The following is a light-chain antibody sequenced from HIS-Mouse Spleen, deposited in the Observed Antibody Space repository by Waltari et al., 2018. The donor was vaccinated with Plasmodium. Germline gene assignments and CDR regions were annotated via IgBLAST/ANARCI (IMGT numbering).Light chain of an antibody. CDR1: QSVRSN. Sequence: DIVMTQSPATLSVSPGERATLSCRASQSVRSNLAWYQQKPGQAHRLLIYGASTRATGIPARFSGSGSGTEFTLTISSLQSEDFAVYYCQQYNNWSFTFGPGTKVDIK. CDR2: GAS. J-gene: IGKJ3*01. V-gene: IGKV3-15*01. CDR3: QQYNNWSFT.